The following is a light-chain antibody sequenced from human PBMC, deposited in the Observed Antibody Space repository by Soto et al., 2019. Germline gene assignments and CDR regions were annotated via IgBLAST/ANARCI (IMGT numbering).Light chain of an antibody. J-gene: IGLJ3*02. CDR2: SNN. Sequence: QSVLTQPHSASGTHGQRVTISCSGSSSNIGSNTVNWYQQLPGTAPKLLIYSNNQRPSGVPDRFSGSKSGTSASLAISGLQSEDEADYYCAAWDDSLNGWVFGGGTKVTVL. CDR3: AAWDDSLNGWV. CDR1: SSNIGSNT. V-gene: IGLV1-44*01.